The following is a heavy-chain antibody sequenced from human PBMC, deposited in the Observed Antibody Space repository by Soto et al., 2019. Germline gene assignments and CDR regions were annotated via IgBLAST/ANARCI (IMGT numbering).Heavy chain of an antibody. CDR1: GGTFSSYT. CDR2: ISAYNGNT. V-gene: IGHV1-18*01. J-gene: IGHJ6*02. D-gene: IGHD1-26*01. CDR3: ASPSATTLMDYYYYGMDV. Sequence: ASVKVSCKASGGTFSSYTISWVRQAPGQGLEWMGWISAYNGNTNYAQKLQGRVTMTTDTSTSTAYMELRSLRSDDTAVYYCASPSATTLMDYYYYGMDVWGQGTTVTVSS.